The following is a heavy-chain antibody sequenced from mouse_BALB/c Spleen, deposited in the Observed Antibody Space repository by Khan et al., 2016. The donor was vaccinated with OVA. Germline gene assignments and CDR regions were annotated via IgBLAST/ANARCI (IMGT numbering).Heavy chain of an antibody. CDR3: ARTARIKY. J-gene: IGHJ2*01. CDR1: GLNIKDTY. Sequence: EVELVESGAELVKSGATVKLSCTASGLNIKDTYMHWLKQWPEQGLEWIGRIDPPNGNTKYDPKFHGKATITADTSSNTAYLQLSSLTTEDTATYYCARTARIKYWGQGTTLTVSS. CDR2: IDPPNGNT. V-gene: IGHV14-3*02. D-gene: IGHD1-2*01.